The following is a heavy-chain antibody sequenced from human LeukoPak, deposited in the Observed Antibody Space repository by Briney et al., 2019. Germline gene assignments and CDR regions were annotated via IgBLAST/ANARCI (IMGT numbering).Heavy chain of an antibody. J-gene: IGHJ4*02. Sequence: PGGSLRLSCAASGFTFSSYWMNWARQAPGKGLEWVASINHNGNVNYYVDSVKGRFTISRDNAKNSLYLQMSNLRAEDTAVYYCARDYEEEGIAVAVNAHGYWGQGTLVTVSS. D-gene: IGHD6-19*01. CDR1: GFTFSSYW. V-gene: IGHV3-7*03. CDR3: ARDYEEEGIAVAVNAHGY. CDR2: INHNGNVN.